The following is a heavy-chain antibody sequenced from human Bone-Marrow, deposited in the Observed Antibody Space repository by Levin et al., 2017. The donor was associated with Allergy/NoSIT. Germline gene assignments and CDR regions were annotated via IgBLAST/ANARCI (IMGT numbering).Heavy chain of an antibody. V-gene: IGHV1-18*01. D-gene: IGHD3-10*01. CDR3: ARTKVRAYYYYYMDV. CDR2: ISAYNGNT. J-gene: IGHJ6*03. Sequence: ASVKVSCKASGYTFTSYGISWVRQAPGQGLEWMGWISAYNGNTNYAQKLQGRVTMTTDTSTSTAYMELRSLRSDDTAVYYCARTKVRAYYYYYMDVWGKGTTVTVSS. CDR1: GYTFTSYG.